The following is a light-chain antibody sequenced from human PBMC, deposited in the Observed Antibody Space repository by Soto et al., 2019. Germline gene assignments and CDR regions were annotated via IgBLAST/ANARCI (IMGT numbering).Light chain of an antibody. Sequence: EIVLTQSPGTLSLSPGERATLSCRASQSISRYLAWYQQKPVQAPRLLIYDASNRATGIPARFSGSGSGTDFTLTISSLEPEDFAIYYCQQRSNWPPYTFGQGTKLEIK. J-gene: IGKJ2*01. CDR2: DAS. CDR3: QQRSNWPPYT. CDR1: QSISRY. V-gene: IGKV3-11*01.